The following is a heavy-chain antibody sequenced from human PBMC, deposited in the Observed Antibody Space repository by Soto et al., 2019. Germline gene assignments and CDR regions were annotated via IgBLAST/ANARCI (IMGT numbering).Heavy chain of an antibody. V-gene: IGHV3-48*01. Sequence: PGGSLRVSCAASGCTFSSYTMNWVRQAPGKGLEWISHITHSSSAIYYADSVRGRFTVSRDNSKNTLILQMNSLGVEDTAVYYCAKDGLSPYHYWGPGTLVTVSS. CDR1: GCTFSSYT. D-gene: IGHD2-2*01. CDR2: ITHSSSAI. J-gene: IGHJ1*01. CDR3: AKDGLSPYHY.